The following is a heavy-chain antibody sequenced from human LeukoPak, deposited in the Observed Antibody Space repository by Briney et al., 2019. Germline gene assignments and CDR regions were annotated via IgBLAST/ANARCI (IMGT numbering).Heavy chain of an antibody. CDR1: GFTFSSYW. CDR2: IKEDGSEK. J-gene: IGHJ4*02. V-gene: IGHV3-7*01. Sequence: GGSLRLSCAASGFTFSSYWMSWVRQAPGKGLEWVANIKEDGSEKNYVDSVKGRFTISRDNAKNSLSLQMNSLRAEDTAMYYCARRRIVVVTGITYFDYWGQGTLVTVFS. CDR3: ARRRIVVVTGITYFDY. D-gene: IGHD2-21*02.